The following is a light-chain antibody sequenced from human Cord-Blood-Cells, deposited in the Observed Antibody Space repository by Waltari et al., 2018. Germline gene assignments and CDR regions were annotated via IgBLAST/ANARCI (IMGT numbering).Light chain of an antibody. CDR3: QQYNNWPRT. CDR2: GAS. J-gene: IGKJ1*01. V-gene: IGKV3-15*01. Sequence: EIVMTQSPATLSVSPGERATLSCRARQSVSSNLAWYQQKPGQAPRLLIHGASTRATGIPARFSGSGSGTEFTLTISSLQSEDFAVYYCQQYNNWPRTFGQGTKVEIK. CDR1: QSVSSN.